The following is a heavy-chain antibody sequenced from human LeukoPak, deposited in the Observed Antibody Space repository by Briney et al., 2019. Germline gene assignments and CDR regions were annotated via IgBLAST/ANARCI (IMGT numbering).Heavy chain of an antibody. CDR1: GYSFTSYW. Sequence: GDSLRISCKGSGYSFTSYWIGWVRQMPGKGLEWMGIIYPGDSDTRYGPSFQGQVTISADKSISTAYLQWSSLKASDTAMYYCARSSSGYSLTYFDYWGQGTLVTVSS. J-gene: IGHJ4*02. CDR3: ARSSSGYSLTYFDY. D-gene: IGHD3-22*01. V-gene: IGHV5-51*01. CDR2: IYPGDSDT.